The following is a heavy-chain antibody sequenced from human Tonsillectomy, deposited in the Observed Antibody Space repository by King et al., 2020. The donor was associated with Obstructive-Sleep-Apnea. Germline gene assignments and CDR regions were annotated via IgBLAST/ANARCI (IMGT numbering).Heavy chain of an antibody. CDR2: IYYSGST. CDR3: ARDTGSYCSGGRCYGYFDY. J-gene: IGHJ4*02. CDR1: GGSISSSSYY. Sequence: QLQESGPGLVKPSETLSLTCTVSGGSISSSSYYWGWIRQPPGKGLEWIGIIYYSGSTYYNPSLKSRVTISVDTSKNQFSLRLSSVTAADTAVYYCARDTGSYCSGGRCYGYFDYWGQGTLVTVSS. V-gene: IGHV4-39*07. D-gene: IGHD2-15*01.